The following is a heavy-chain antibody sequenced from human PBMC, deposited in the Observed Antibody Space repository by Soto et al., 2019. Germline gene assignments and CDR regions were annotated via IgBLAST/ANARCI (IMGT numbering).Heavy chain of an antibody. V-gene: IGHV3-30*03. CDR2: ISYDGSNK. CDR1: GFTFSSYG. J-gene: IGHJ4*02. D-gene: IGHD3-10*01. CDR3: ATSAGGLRGYFDY. Sequence: GGSLRLSCAASGFTFSSYGMHWVRQAPGKGLEWVAVISYDGSNKYYADSVKGRFTISRDNSKNTLYLQMNSLRAEDTAVYYCATSAGGLRGYFDYWGQGTLVTVSS.